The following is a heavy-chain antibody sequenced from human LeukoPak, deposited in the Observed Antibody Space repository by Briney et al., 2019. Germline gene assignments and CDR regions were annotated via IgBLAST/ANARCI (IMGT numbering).Heavy chain of an antibody. Sequence: ASVRVSSTASGYTFTDYYMHWVRQAPGHGFERMGWSNPNEGDTNYTQKFQSRVTISRDTPISTAHMEVSTLRSDDTAVYYCARANFLYCSSSTCLFDYWGQGTLVTVSS. CDR3: ARANFLYCSSSTCLFDY. CDR1: GYTFTDYY. V-gene: IGHV1-2*02. J-gene: IGHJ4*02. D-gene: IGHD2-2*01. CDR2: SNPNEGDT.